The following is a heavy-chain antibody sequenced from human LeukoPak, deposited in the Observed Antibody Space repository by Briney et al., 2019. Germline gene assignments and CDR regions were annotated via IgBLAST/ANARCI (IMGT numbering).Heavy chain of an antibody. CDR3: ATFTTTYYYDSSGYYPD. CDR1: GYTLTELS. Sequence: ASVKVSCKVSGYTLTELSMHWMRQAPGKGLEWMGGFDPEDGETIYAQKFQGRVTMTEDTSTDTAYMELSSLRSEDTAVYYCATFTTTYYYDSSGYYPDWGQGTLVTVSS. D-gene: IGHD3-22*01. V-gene: IGHV1-24*01. J-gene: IGHJ4*02. CDR2: FDPEDGET.